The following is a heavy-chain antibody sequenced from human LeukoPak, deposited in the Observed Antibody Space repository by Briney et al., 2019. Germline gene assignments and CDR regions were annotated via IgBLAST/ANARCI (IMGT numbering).Heavy chain of an antibody. J-gene: IGHJ6*02. CDR1: GYSFTSYW. Sequence: GESLKISCKGSGYSFTSYWIGWVRQMPGKGLEWMGIIYPGDSDTRYSPSFQGQVTISADKSISTAYLQWSSLKASDTAMYYCARLAEVVVPAATPYYYGMDVWGQGTTVTVSS. D-gene: IGHD2-2*02. CDR3: ARLAEVVVPAATPYYYGMDV. CDR2: IYPGDSDT. V-gene: IGHV5-51*01.